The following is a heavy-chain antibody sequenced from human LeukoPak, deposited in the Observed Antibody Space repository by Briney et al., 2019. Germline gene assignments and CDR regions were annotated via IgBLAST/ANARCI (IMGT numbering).Heavy chain of an antibody. CDR2: LSGSGAST. CDR1: GFTFSTYA. V-gene: IGHV3-23*01. D-gene: IGHD6-6*01. CDR3: AKAVSSSTAVSDY. Sequence: PGGSLRLSCAGSGFTFSTYAMGWVRQAPGKGLEWVSGLSGSGASTYYVDSVRGRFTISRDNSKNTLYLQMNSLRAEDTALYYCAKAVSSSTAVSDYWGQGTLVTVSS. J-gene: IGHJ4*02.